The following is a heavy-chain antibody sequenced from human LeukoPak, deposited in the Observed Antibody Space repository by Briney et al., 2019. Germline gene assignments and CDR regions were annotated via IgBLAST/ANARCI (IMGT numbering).Heavy chain of an antibody. Sequence: PGGSLRLSCAASGFTFSNYFMTWIRQAPGEGPEWVSYISGSSATYYADSVKGRFTISRDNAKNSLYLQMNSLRAEDTAVYYCAKDRGIDSSGKSGSFDYWGQGTLVTVSS. J-gene: IGHJ4*02. D-gene: IGHD4-23*01. CDR3: AKDRGIDSSGKSGSFDY. V-gene: IGHV3-69-1*01. CDR1: GFTFSNYF. CDR2: ISGSSAT.